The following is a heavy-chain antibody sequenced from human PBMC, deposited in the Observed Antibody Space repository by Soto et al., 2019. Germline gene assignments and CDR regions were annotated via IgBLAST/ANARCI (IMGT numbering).Heavy chain of an antibody. Sequence: QVQLLQSGAEVKEPGASVKVSCKASGYNFVTFGVSWVRQAPGQGLEWMGWITPDNGNTNYSQKFQGRATMTTDKSASTACMEVRSLTFDDTAVYYCSRVAPCAGGRCYSLPIDLWGQGALVTVSS. CDR3: SRVAPCAGGRCYSLPIDL. CDR1: GYNFVTFG. D-gene: IGHD2-15*01. J-gene: IGHJ5*02. V-gene: IGHV1-18*01. CDR2: ITPDNGNT.